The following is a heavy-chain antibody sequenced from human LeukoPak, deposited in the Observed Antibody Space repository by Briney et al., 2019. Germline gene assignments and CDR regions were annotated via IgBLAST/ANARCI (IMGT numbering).Heavy chain of an antibody. CDR2: ISHSGST. CDR3: ARESLATVVTPGAFDI. Sequence: SETLSLTCAVYGGSFSGYYWSWIRQSPGQGLEWIGEISHSGSTNYNPSLKSRVTISVDTSKIQFSLKLSSVTAADTAVYYCARESLATVVTPGAFDIWGQGTMVTVSS. CDR1: GGSFSGYY. D-gene: IGHD4-23*01. V-gene: IGHV4-34*01. J-gene: IGHJ3*02.